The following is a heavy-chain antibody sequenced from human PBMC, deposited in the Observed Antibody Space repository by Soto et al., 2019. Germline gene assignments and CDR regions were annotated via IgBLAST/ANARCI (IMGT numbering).Heavy chain of an antibody. Sequence: ASVKVSCKYSGGTFRTESINWVRQAPGQGPERMGWMNPNSGNTDYAQKFQGRVTMTRNTSISTAYMELSSLRSEDTAVYYCARGGYDFWSGLGYYYYGMDVWGQGTTVTVSS. D-gene: IGHD3-3*01. J-gene: IGHJ6*02. CDR2: MNPNSGNT. V-gene: IGHV1-8*02. CDR3: ARGGYDFWSGLGYYYYGMDV. CDR1: GGTFRTES.